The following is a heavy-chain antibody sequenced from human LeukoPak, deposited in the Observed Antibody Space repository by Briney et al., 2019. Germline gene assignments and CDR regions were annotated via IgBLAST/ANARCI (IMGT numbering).Heavy chain of an antibody. J-gene: IGHJ6*02. V-gene: IGHV3-30*02. Sequence: GGSLRLSCAASGFTFSNYGMHWVRQAPGKGLEWVAFIRDDGTNKYYADSVKGRFTISRDKSKNTLFLQMNSLRPEDTALYYCAKVSRGWAEVCYGLDVWGQGTTVTVSS. CDR1: GFTFSNYG. CDR2: IRDDGTNK. D-gene: IGHD6-19*01. CDR3: AKVSRGWAEVCYGLDV.